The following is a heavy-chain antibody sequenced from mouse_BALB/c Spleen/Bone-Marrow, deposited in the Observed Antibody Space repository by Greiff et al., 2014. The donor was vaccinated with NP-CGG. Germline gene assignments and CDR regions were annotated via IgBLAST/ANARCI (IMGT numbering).Heavy chain of an antibody. Sequence: QVQLQQSGAELVRPGSSVKISCKASGYAFSSYWMNWVKQRPGQGLEWIGQIYPGDGDTNYNGKFKGKATLTADKSSSTAYMRLSSLTSEDSAVYFCAREEGSYDGYSDYWGQGTTLTVSS. V-gene: IGHV1-80*01. CDR3: AREEGSYDGYSDY. J-gene: IGHJ2*01. CDR1: GYAFSSYW. CDR2: IYPGDGDT. D-gene: IGHD2-3*01.